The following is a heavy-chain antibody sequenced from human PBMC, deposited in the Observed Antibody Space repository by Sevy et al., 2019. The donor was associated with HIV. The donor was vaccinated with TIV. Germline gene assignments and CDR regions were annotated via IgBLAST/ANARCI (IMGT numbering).Heavy chain of an antibody. D-gene: IGHD3-22*01. CDR2: ITATGGTT. V-gene: IGHV3-23*01. CDR1: GFTFNTYA. Sequence: GGSQRLSCAASGFTFNTYAMTWVRQAPGKGLQWVSSITATGGTTYYADSVKGRFTISRDNSKNTLYLQMNSLRAEDTAIYYCAKGNSDYYYDYWGQGTLVTVSS. J-gene: IGHJ4*02. CDR3: AKGNSDYYYDY.